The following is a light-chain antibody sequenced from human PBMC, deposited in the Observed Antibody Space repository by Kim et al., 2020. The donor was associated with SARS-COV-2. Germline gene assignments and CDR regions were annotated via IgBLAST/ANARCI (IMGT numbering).Light chain of an antibody. V-gene: IGKV3-11*01. CDR1: QSVSSY. CDR2: DAS. Sequence: SLSPGERATLSCRASQSVSSYLAWYQQKPGQAPRLLIYDASNRATGIPARFSGSGSGTDFTLTISSLEPEDFAVYYCQQRSNFITFGQGTRLEIK. CDR3: QQRSNFIT. J-gene: IGKJ5*01.